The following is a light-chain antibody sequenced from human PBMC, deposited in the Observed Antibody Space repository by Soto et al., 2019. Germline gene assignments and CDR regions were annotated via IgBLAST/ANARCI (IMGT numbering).Light chain of an antibody. CDR3: QQYNKWPPLT. V-gene: IGKV3-15*01. CDR2: GAS. CDR1: QSVSSN. J-gene: IGKJ4*01. Sequence: EIVMTQSPATLSVSPGERATLSCRASQSVSSNLAWYQQKRGQAPRLLIYGASTRATGIPARFSGSGSGTEFTLTISSLQSEDFAVYYCQQYNKWPPLTFGGGTKWISN.